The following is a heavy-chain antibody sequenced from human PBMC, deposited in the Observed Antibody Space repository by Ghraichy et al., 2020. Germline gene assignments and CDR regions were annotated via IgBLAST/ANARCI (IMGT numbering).Heavy chain of an antibody. Sequence: SCTASGFTFNSYAMSWVRQAPGKGLEWVSDISGSGDNTYYAQSVKGRFTISRDNSKNTLYLQMNSLRADDTAVYYCAKRGAASAATSWFDPWGQGTLVIVSS. D-gene: IGHD2-15*01. CDR2: ISGSGDNT. CDR1: GFTFNSYA. J-gene: IGHJ5*02. V-gene: IGHV3-23*01. CDR3: AKRGAASAATSWFDP.